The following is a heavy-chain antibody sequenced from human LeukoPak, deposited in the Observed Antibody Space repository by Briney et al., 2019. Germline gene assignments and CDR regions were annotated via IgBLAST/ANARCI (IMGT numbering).Heavy chain of an antibody. CDR2: ISSSSSYI. CDR3: ARGFRLRGYFDY. D-gene: IGHD3-3*01. Sequence: GGSLRLSCAASGFTFSSYSMNWVRQAPGKGLEWVSSISSSSSYIYYADSVKGRFTISRDNAKNSLYLQMNSLRAEDTAVYYCARGFRLRGYFDYWGQGTLVTVSS. J-gene: IGHJ4*02. V-gene: IGHV3-21*01. CDR1: GFTFSSYS.